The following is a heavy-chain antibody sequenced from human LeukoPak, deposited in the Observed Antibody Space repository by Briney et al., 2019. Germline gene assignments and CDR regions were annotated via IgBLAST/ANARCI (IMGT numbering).Heavy chain of an antibody. CDR2: IYYSGST. V-gene: IGHV4-59*01. J-gene: IGHJ5*02. CDR3: ARGGSWFDP. CDR1: GGSISSYY. D-gene: IGHD3-10*01. Sequence: SETLSLTCTVSGGSISSYYWSWIRQPAGRGLEWIGYIYYSGSTNYNPSLKSRVTISVDTSKNQFSLKLTSVTAADTAVYYCARGGSWFDPWGQVTLVTGSS.